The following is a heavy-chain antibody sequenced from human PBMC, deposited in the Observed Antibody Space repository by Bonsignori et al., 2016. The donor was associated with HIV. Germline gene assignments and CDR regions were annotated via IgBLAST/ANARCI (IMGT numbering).Heavy chain of an antibody. CDR3: ARGDYGDC. CDR1: GGSFSGYY. Sequence: QVQLQQWGAGLLKPSETLSLTCAVYGGSFSGYYWNWIRQPPGKGLEWIGEINHSGSTNYNPSLKSRVTISIDTSKNQFSLKLSSVTAADTAVYYCARGDYGDCWGRGTLVTVSS. J-gene: IGHJ4*02. V-gene: IGHV4-34*01. CDR2: INHSGST. D-gene: IGHD4-17*01.